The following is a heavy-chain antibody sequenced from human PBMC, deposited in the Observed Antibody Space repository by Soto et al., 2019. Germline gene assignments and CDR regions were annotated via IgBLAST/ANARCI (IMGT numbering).Heavy chain of an antibody. CDR3: ARADTYRYGPFDY. Sequence: PSETVSLTCAVSGGSISIGGYSLSWIRQPPGKGLEWIGYIYHSGSTYYNPSLKSRVTISVERSKNQFSLKLSSVTAADTAVYYCARADTYRYGPFDYSGKGTLVTVSS. D-gene: IGHD5-18*01. CDR1: GGSISIGGYS. J-gene: IGHJ4*02. V-gene: IGHV4-30-2*01. CDR2: IYHSGST.